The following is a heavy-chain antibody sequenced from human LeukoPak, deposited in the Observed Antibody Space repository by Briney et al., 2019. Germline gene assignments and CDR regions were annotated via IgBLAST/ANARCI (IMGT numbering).Heavy chain of an antibody. CDR2: IIPIFGTA. CDR3: AKDVRGVILSPFDY. Sequence: SVKVSCKASGGTFSSYAISWVRQAPGQGLEWMGGIIPIFGTANYAQKFQGRVTITADKSTSTAYMELSSLRSEDTAVYYCAKDVRGVILSPFDYWGQGTLVTVSS. J-gene: IGHJ4*02. D-gene: IGHD3-10*02. CDR1: GGTFSSYA. V-gene: IGHV1-69*06.